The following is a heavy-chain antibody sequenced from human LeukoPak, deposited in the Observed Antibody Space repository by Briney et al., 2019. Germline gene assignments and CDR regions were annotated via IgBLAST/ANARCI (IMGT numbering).Heavy chain of an antibody. D-gene: IGHD5-18*01. J-gene: IGHJ4*02. CDR3: ARDLRGYSYGDFDY. V-gene: IGHV3-30-3*01. CDR1: GFTFSSYA. CDR2: ISYDGSNK. Sequence: GGSLRLSCAASGFTFSSYAMHWVRQAPGKGLEWVAVISYDGSNKYYADSVKGRFTISRGNSKNTLYLQMNSLRAEDTAVYYCARDLRGYSYGDFDYWGQGTLVTVSS.